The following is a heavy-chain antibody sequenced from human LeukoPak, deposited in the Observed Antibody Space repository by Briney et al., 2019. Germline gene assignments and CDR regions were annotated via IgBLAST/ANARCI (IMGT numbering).Heavy chain of an antibody. Sequence: GGSLRLSCVDLGCPLGIKKKSWVRQAPGKGLEWVSLIYSGGAIRYADSVKGRFTISRDSSKNTLFLQMNDLTVEDTARYYCARRPGNWGQGILVTVSS. CDR3: ARRPGN. CDR2: IYSGGAI. V-gene: IGHV3-53*01. J-gene: IGHJ4*01. CDR1: GCPLGIKK. D-gene: IGHD1-14*01.